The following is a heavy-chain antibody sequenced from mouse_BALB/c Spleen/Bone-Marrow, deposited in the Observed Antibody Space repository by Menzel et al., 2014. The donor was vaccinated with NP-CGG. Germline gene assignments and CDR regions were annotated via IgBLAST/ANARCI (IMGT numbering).Heavy chain of an antibody. J-gene: IGHJ2*01. Sequence: EVQLQESGGGLVQPGGSRKLSCAASGFTFSSFGVHWVRQAPERGLEWVAYISSGSSTIYYADTVKGRFTISRDNPKNTLFLQMTSLRSEDTAMYYCTRGGNWEDFDYWGQGTTLTVSS. CDR2: ISSGSSTI. V-gene: IGHV5-17*02. CDR1: GFTFSSFG. D-gene: IGHD4-1*01. CDR3: TRGGNWEDFDY.